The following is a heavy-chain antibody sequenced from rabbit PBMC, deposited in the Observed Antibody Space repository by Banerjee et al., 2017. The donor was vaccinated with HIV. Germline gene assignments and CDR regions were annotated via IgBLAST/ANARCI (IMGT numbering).Heavy chain of an antibody. CDR3: ARDNNDGGGYNFNL. CDR2: IYGGSSGNT. D-gene: IGHD2-1*01. V-gene: IGHV1S40*01. Sequence: QSLEESGGDLVKPGASLTLTCTASGFSFSSSYYMCWVRQAPGKGLEWIACIYGGSSGNTYYASWAKGRFTISKTSSTTVTLQMTSLTAADTATYICARDNNDGGGYNFNLWGQGTLVTVS. J-gene: IGHJ4*01. CDR1: GFSFSSSYY.